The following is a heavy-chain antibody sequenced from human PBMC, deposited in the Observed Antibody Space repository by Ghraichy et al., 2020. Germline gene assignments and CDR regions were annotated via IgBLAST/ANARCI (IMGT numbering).Heavy chain of an antibody. CDR2: ISGSGDDT. CDR1: GFTFNNYA. CDR3: ARESKSGYYWEYFDY. D-gene: IGHD2-8*01. J-gene: IGHJ4*02. V-gene: IGHV3-23*01. Sequence: GGSRRLSCAASGFTFNNYAMSWVRQAPGKGLEWVSAISGSGDDTYYADSVKGRFTISRDNSKNTLYLQVNSLRAEETALYYCARESKSGYYWEYFDYWGQETLVTVSS.